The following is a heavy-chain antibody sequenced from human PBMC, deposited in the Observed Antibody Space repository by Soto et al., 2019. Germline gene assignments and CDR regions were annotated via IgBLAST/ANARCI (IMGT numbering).Heavy chain of an antibody. CDR2: ISAYNGNT. V-gene: IGHV1-18*01. Sequence: ASVKVSCKASGYTFTSYGISWVRQAPGQGLEWMGWISAYNGNTNYAQKLQGRVTMTTDTSTSTAYMELRSLRSDDTAVYYCARETLGITGNIGRRYFEYWGQGTLVTVSS. J-gene: IGHJ4*02. D-gene: IGHD1-20*01. CDR1: GYTFTSYG. CDR3: ARETLGITGNIGRRYFEY.